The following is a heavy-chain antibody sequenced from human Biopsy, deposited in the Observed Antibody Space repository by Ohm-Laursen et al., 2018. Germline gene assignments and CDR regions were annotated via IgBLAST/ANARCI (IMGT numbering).Heavy chain of an antibody. D-gene: IGHD3-9*01. CDR2: NIPILGTG. J-gene: IGHJ1*01. Sequence: SVKVSCKAPGGTFSNYGVNWVRQAPGQGLEWLGGNIPILGTGNYAQKFQDRVTVAADTSTSTATMELRSLRSDDTAVYYCATKLTGYFHHWGQGALVTVSS. CDR1: GGTFSNYG. CDR3: ATKLTGYFHH. V-gene: IGHV1-69*06.